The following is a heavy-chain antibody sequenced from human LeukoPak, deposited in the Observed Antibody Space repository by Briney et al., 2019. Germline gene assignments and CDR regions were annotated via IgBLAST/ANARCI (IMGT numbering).Heavy chain of an antibody. J-gene: IGHJ4*02. CDR1: GLTFSNFK. CDR2: ISDSGRTT. CDR3: ASWAGNTQSDSWSGPFDY. V-gene: IGHV3-48*03. D-gene: IGHD3-3*01. Sequence: PGGSLRLSCEVSGLTFSNFKMNWVRQAPWKGLEWVSYISDSGRTTFYADSVKGRFTISRDNAKNSLYLQMSSLRVEDTAVYYCASWAGNTQSDSWSGPFDYWGQGTLVTVSS.